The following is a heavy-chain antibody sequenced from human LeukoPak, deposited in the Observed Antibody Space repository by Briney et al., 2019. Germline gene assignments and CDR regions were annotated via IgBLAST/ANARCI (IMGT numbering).Heavy chain of an antibody. Sequence: GGSLRLSCAASEFTFSSYAMSWVRQAPGKGLEWVSAISGSGGSTYYADSVKGRFTISRDNSKNTLYLQMNSLSAEDTAVYYCAKDLQGAFDIWGQGTMVTVSS. CDR3: AKDLQGAFDI. CDR1: EFTFSSYA. J-gene: IGHJ3*02. CDR2: ISGSGGST. V-gene: IGHV3-23*01.